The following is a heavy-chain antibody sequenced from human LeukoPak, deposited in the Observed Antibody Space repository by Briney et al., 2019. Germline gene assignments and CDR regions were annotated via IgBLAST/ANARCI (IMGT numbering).Heavy chain of an antibody. D-gene: IGHD6-13*01. CDR2: ISGGDGST. CDR3: ASGSWYYFDY. V-gene: IGHV3-23*01. CDR1: GFTFSNYA. J-gene: IGHJ4*02. Sequence: PGGSLRLSCAASGFTFSNYAMSWVRQAPGKGLEWVSGISGGDGSTYYADSVKGRFTISRDNSKNTLYLQMNSLRAEDTAVYYCASGSWYYFDYWGQGTLVTVSS.